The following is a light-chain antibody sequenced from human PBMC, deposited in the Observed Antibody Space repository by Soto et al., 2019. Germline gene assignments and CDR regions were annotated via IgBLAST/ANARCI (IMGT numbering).Light chain of an antibody. CDR3: SSYTTSSTLGV. V-gene: IGLV2-14*03. Sequence: QSALTQPASVSGSPGQSITISCTGTSSDLGGYSYVSWYQQHPGKAPKLMIYDVSNRPSGVSNRFSGSKSGNTASLTISGLQAEEEADYYCSSYTTSSTLGVFGGGTKLTVL. J-gene: IGLJ2*01. CDR2: DVS. CDR1: SSDLGGYSY.